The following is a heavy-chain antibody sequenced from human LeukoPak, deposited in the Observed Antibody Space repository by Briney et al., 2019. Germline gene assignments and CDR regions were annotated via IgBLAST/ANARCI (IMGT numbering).Heavy chain of an antibody. V-gene: IGHV3-9*01. CDR2: ISWNSGSK. Sequence: PGGSLRLSCAASGFTFDDYAMHWVRQAPGKGLEWVSGISWNSGSKGYADSVKGRFTISRDDAKSSLYLQMNSLRAEDTAVYYCARARDSSWDYWGQGTLVTVSS. J-gene: IGHJ4*02. CDR3: ARARDSSWDY. D-gene: IGHD6-13*01. CDR1: GFTFDDYA.